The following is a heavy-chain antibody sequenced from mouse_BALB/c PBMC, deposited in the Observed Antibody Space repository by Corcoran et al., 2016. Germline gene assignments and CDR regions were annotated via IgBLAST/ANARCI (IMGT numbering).Heavy chain of an antibody. D-gene: IGHD2-1*01. CDR3: ARRHGNYLWYFDV. Sequence: EVQLQQSGPELVKPGASVKMSCKASGYTFTDYYMDWVEQSHGESFEWIGRVNPYNGGTSYNQKFKGKATLTVDKSSSTAYMELNSLTSEDSAVYYCARRHGNYLWYFDVWGAGTTVTVSS. CDR2: VNPYNGGT. CDR1: GYTFTDYY. V-gene: IGHV1-19*01. J-gene: IGHJ1*01.